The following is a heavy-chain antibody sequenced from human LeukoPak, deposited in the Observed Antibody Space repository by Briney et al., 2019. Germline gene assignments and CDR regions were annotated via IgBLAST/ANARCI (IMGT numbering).Heavy chain of an antibody. J-gene: IGHJ4*02. D-gene: IGHD6-13*01. CDR2: ISSSSSYI. CDR1: GFTFSSYS. CDR3: ARDFGEGQAAAGKGGNY. Sequence: GGSLRLSCAASGFTFSSYSMNWVRQAPGKGLEWVSSISSSSSYIYYADSVKGRSTISRDNAKNSLYLQMNSLRAEDTAVYYCARDFGEGQAAAGKGGNYWGQGTLVTVSS. V-gene: IGHV3-21*01.